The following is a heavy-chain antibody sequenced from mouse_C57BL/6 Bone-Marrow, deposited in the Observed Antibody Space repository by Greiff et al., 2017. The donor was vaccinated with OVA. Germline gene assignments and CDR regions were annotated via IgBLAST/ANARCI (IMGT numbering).Heavy chain of an antibody. V-gene: IGHV1-55*01. CDR3: ARVYGNYLYWYFDV. J-gene: IGHJ1*03. D-gene: IGHD2-10*02. CDR2: IYPGSGGT. CDR1: GYTFTSYW. Sequence: QVQLQQPGAELVKPGASVKMSCKASGYTFTSYWITWVKQRPGQGLEWIGDIYPGSGGTNYNEKFKSKATLTVDTSSSTAYMQLSSLTSEDSAVYYCARVYGNYLYWYFDVWGTGTTVTVSS.